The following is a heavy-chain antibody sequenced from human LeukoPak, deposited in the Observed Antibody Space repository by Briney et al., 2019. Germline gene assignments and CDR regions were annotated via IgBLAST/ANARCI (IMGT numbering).Heavy chain of an antibody. J-gene: IGHJ4*02. D-gene: IGHD1-26*01. CDR2: ISSSSSYR. CDR1: GFTFSSYS. CDR3: ARDPQVGASDY. V-gene: IGHV3-21*01. Sequence: GGSLRLSCAASGFTFSSYSMNWVRQAPGKGREGGSSISSSSSYRYYADSVKGRFTISSDNAKTSLYLKMNSLRAEDTAVYYCARDPQVGASDYWGQGPLVPVSS.